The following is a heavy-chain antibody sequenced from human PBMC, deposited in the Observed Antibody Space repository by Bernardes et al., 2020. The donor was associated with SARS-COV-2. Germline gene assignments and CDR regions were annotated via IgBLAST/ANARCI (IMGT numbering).Heavy chain of an antibody. J-gene: IGHJ6*02. CDR2: IKGDGSDT. CDR3: ARKSGHDYGMDV. Sequence: GGSLRLSCAASGFALSSYWMPWVRQVPGEGLVWVSRIKGDGSDTIYADSVKGRFTISSDSSKNTVYLQMNSLRVEDTGVYYCARKSGHDYGMDVWGQGTTVAVSS. V-gene: IGHV3-74*01. D-gene: IGHD5-12*01. CDR1: GFALSSYW.